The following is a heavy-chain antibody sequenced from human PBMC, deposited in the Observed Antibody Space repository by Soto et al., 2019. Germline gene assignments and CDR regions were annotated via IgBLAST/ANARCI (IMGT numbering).Heavy chain of an antibody. V-gene: IGHV4-31*03. CDR1: GGSISSGGYY. Sequence: SETLSLTCTVSGGSISSGGYYWSWIRQHPGKGLEWIGYIYYSGSTYYNPSLKSRVTISVDTSKNQFSLKLSSVTAADTAVYYCARLTYYDILTGYYNRTPRGWFDPWGQGTLVTVSS. CDR2: IYYSGST. D-gene: IGHD3-9*01. J-gene: IGHJ5*02. CDR3: ARLTYYDILTGYYNRTPRGWFDP.